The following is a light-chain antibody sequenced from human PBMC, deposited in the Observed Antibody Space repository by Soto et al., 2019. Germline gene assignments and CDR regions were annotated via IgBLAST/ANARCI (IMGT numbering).Light chain of an antibody. J-gene: IGLJ1*01. V-gene: IGLV2-14*03. CDR1: SADVSTSNF. CDR2: DFT. CDR3: ASYRSGPLYV. Sequence: QSVLTQPASVSGSPGQSITISCTGISADVSTSNFVSWYQHHPGKGPRLILYDFTHRPSGISDRFSGSKSGDTASLTISGLRAEDEPDYYCASYRSGPLYVFGTGTKVTVL.